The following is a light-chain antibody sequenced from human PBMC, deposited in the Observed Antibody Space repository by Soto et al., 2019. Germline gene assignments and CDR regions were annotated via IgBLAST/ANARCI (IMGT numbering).Light chain of an antibody. Sequence: DIVLTQSPGTLSLSPGERATLSCRASQSVSTSYLAWYQQKPGQAPRLLIYDVSNRATGFPARFSGSGSGTDFTLTISRLEPEDFAVYYCQQYGNSPITFGQGTRLEIK. CDR3: QQYGNSPIT. V-gene: IGKV3-20*01. CDR2: DVS. J-gene: IGKJ5*01. CDR1: QSVSTSY.